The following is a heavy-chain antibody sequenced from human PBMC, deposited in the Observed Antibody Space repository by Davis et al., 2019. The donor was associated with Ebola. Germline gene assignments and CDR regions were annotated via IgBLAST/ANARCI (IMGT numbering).Heavy chain of an antibody. CDR1: GGSFSGYY. V-gene: IGHV4-34*01. CDR2: INHSGST. CDR3: ARSPARVIYGDGPDY. D-gene: IGHD4-17*01. Sequence: MPGGSLRLSCAVYGGSFSGYYWNWFRQPPGKGLEWIGEINHSGSTNYNPSLKSRVTISVDTSKNQFSLKLSSVTAADTAVYYCARSPARVIYGDGPDYWGQGTLVTVSS. J-gene: IGHJ4*02.